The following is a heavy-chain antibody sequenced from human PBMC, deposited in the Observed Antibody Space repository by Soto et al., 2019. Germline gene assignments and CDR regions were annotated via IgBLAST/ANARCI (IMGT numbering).Heavy chain of an antibody. V-gene: IGHV3-64*01. Sequence: GGSLRLSCAASGFTFSSYAMHWVRQAPGKGLEYVSAISSNGGSTYYANSVKGRFTISRDNSKNTLYLQMGSLRAEDMAVYYCAREGVMGNTRADEPYYFDYWGQGTLVTVSS. J-gene: IGHJ4*02. D-gene: IGHD2-8*01. CDR2: ISSNGGST. CDR3: AREGVMGNTRADEPYYFDY. CDR1: GFTFSSYA.